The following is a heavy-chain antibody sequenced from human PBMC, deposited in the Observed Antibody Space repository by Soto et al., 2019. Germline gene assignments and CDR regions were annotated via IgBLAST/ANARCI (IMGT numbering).Heavy chain of an antibody. V-gene: IGHV1-69*06. J-gene: IGHJ6*02. CDR3: ARTVSIAAAGYYYDGMDV. Sequence: QVQLVQSGAEVKKPGSSVKVSCKASGGTFSSYAISWVRQAPGQGLEWMGGIIPIFGTANYAQKFQGRVTSTADKSTSTAYMELSSLRSEDTAVYYCARTVSIAAAGYYYDGMDVWGQGTTVTVSS. CDR2: IIPIFGTA. CDR1: GGTFSSYA. D-gene: IGHD6-13*01.